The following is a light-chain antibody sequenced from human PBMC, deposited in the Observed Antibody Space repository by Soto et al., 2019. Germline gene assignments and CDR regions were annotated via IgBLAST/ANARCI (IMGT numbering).Light chain of an antibody. Sequence: QSVLTQPPSASGTPGQRITISCSESRSNIGSRTLYWYQQLPGTAPKLLIYYDNLRPSGVPDRISGSKSGTSASLAISGLQSDDEADYYWAAWNDSLNGRVFGAGTQLTVL. CDR1: RSNIGSRT. J-gene: IGLJ7*01. V-gene: IGLV1-44*01. CDR2: YDN. CDR3: AAWNDSLNGRV.